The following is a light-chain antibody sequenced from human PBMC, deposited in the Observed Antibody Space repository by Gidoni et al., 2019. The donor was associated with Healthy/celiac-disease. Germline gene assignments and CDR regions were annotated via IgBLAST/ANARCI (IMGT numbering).Light chain of an antibody. CDR1: QSISSY. J-gene: IGKJ4*01. V-gene: IGKV1-39*01. CDR2: AAS. Sequence: DIQMNQSPSSLSASVGDRVTITCRASQSISSYLNWYQQKPGKAPKLLIYAASSLQSGVPSMFSGSGSGTDFTLTISSLQPEDFATYYCQQSYSPLTFGGGTKVEIK. CDR3: QQSYSPLT.